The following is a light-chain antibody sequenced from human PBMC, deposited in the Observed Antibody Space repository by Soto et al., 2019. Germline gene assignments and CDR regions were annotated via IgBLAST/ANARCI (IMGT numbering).Light chain of an antibody. Sequence: QSALTQPPSVSAAPGQKVTISCSGSSSNIGNNYVSWYQQLPGTAPKLLIYDNNKRPSGIPDRFSGSKSGTSATLGITGLQTGDEADYYCGTWDSSFRGVFGGGTKLTV. CDR2: DNN. CDR1: SSNIGNNY. J-gene: IGLJ2*01. CDR3: GTWDSSFRGV. V-gene: IGLV1-51*01.